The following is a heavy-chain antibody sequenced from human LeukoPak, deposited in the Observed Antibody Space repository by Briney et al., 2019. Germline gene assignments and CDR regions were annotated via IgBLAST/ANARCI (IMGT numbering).Heavy chain of an antibody. J-gene: IGHJ4*02. CDR1: GYTFTSYG. D-gene: IGHD2-2*01. CDR3: ARRPIYCSSTSCYLDN. Sequence: AAVKVSCTASGYTFTSYGISWVRQAPGQGLAWMGWISAYNGNTNYAQKLQGRVTMTTDTSTSTAYMELRSLRSDDTAVYYCARRPIYCSSTSCYLDNWGQGTLVTVSS. CDR2: ISAYNGNT. V-gene: IGHV1-18*01.